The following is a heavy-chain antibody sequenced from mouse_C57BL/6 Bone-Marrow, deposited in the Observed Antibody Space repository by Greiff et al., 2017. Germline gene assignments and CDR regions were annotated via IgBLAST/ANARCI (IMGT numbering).Heavy chain of an antibody. CDR3: ARFTYYGSSYAMDY. Sequence: QVQLQQPGAELVMPGASVKLSCKASGYTFTSYWMHWVKQRPGQGLEWIGEIDPSDSYTNYNQKFKGKSTLTVDKSSSTAYMQLSSLTSEDSAVYYCARFTYYGSSYAMDYWGQGTSVTVSS. V-gene: IGHV1-69*01. CDR2: IDPSDSYT. CDR1: GYTFTSYW. J-gene: IGHJ4*01. D-gene: IGHD1-1*01.